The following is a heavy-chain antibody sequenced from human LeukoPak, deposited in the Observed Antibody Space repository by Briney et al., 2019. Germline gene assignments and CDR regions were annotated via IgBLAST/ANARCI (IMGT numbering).Heavy chain of an antibody. V-gene: IGHV3-21*01. D-gene: IGHD4-11*01. Sequence: GGSLRLSCAASGFTFSSYRFHWVRQGPGKGLVWVSSISSSSSYIYYADSVKGRFTISRDNAKNSLYLQMNSLRAEDTAVYYCARDPYSGLFDYWGQGTLVTVSS. CDR3: ARDPYSGLFDY. J-gene: IGHJ4*02. CDR2: ISSSSSYI. CDR1: GFTFSSYR.